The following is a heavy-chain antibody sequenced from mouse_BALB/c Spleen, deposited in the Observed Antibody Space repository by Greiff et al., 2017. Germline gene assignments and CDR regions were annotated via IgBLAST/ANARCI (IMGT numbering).Heavy chain of an antibody. CDR3: VRHDYHYWYFDV. Sequence: EVQRVESGGGLVQPKGSLKLSCAASGFTFNTYAMNWVRQAPGKGLEWVARIRSKSNNYATYYADSVKDRFTISRDDSQSMLYLQMNNLKTEDTAMYYCVRHDYHYWYFDVWGAGTTVTVSS. CDR1: GFTFNTYA. V-gene: IGHV10-1*02. D-gene: IGHD2-13*01. CDR2: IRSKSNNYAT. J-gene: IGHJ1*01.